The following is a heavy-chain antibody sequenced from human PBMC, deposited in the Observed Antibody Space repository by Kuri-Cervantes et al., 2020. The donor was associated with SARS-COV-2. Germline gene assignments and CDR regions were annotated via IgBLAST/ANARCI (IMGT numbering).Heavy chain of an antibody. CDR2: TYYSGST. D-gene: IGHD3-22*01. V-gene: IGHV4-30-4*08. CDR1: GGSISSGDYY. Sequence: LRLSCTVSGGSISSGDYYWSWIRQPPGKGLEWIGNTYYSGSTYYNPSLKSRVTISVDTSKNQFSLKLSSVTAADTAVYYCARGANYFDTTGYPYDAFDIWGQGTMVTVSS. J-gene: IGHJ3*02. CDR3: ARGANYFDTTGYPYDAFDI.